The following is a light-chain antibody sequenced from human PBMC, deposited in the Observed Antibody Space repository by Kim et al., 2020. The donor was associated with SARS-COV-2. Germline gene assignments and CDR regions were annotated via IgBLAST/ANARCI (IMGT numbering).Light chain of an antibody. CDR2: GAS. J-gene: IGKJ5*01. Sequence: ASVGDRVTSTCRASQDSGNDLGWYQQNPGRAPKRLIYGASNLKSGVPSRFGGSGAETEFTLTINSRQPEDFATYFCLQQRTYPITFGQGTRLEIK. V-gene: IGKV1-17*01. CDR3: LQQRTYPIT. CDR1: QDSGND.